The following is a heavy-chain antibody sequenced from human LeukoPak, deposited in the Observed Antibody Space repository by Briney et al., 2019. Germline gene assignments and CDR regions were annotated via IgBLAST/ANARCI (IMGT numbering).Heavy chain of an antibody. Sequence: ETGGSLRLSCAASGFTFDDYAMHWVRQAPGKGLEWVSLISGDGGSTYYADSVKGRFTISRDNSKNSPYLQMNSLRTEDTALYYCAKDMGPLYSSSSIGGDYWGQGTLVTVSS. CDR2: ISGDGGST. CDR3: AKDMGPLYSSSSIGGDY. J-gene: IGHJ4*02. D-gene: IGHD6-13*01. V-gene: IGHV3-43*02. CDR1: GFTFDDYA.